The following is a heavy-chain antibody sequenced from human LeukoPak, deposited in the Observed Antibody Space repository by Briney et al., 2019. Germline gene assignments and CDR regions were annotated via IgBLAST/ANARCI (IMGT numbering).Heavy chain of an antibody. D-gene: IGHD3-10*01. J-gene: IGHJ4*02. CDR3: ARHDEVRGVFDY. Sequence: SETLSLTCTVSGGSISSYYWSWIRQPPGKGLEWIGYIYYSGSTDYNPSLKSRVTISVDTSKNQFSLKLSSVTAADTAVYYCARHDEVRGVFDYWGQGTLVTVSS. CDR1: GGSISSYY. CDR2: IYYSGST. V-gene: IGHV4-59*08.